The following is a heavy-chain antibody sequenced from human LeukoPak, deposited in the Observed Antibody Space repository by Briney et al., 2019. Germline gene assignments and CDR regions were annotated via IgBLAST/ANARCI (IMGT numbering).Heavy chain of an antibody. V-gene: IGHV3-30*02. J-gene: IGHJ4*02. D-gene: IGHD3-10*01. Sequence: GGSLRLSCATAGFTFSKYGLHWVRQAPGKGLEWLAFIRYEGTSNYYSDSVKGRFSISRDFPKNTLYLQMNNLRAEDTAVYYCAKDTQTFFYGSGSYFSGFDSWGQGTLVTVSP. CDR2: IRYEGTSN. CDR1: GFTFSKYG. CDR3: AKDTQTFFYGSGSYFSGFDS.